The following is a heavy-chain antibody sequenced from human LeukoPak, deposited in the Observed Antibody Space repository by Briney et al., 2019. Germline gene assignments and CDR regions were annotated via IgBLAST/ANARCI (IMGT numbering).Heavy chain of an antibody. CDR2: ISGSGGTT. CDR3: AKDSGDSSGWLP. Sequence: RGSLRLSCAASGFTFSSYAMSWVRQAPGKGLEWVSTISGSGGTTYYADSVKGRFTISRDNSKNTLYLQMNSLRAEDTAVYYCAKDSGDSSGWLPWGQGTLVTVSS. J-gene: IGHJ5*02. D-gene: IGHD6-19*01. V-gene: IGHV3-23*01. CDR1: GFTFSSYA.